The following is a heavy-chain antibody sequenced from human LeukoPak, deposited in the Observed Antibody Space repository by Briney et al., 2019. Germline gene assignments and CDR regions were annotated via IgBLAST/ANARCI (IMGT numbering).Heavy chain of an antibody. CDR2: ISGGVGST. J-gene: IGHJ4*02. V-gene: IGHV3-23*01. Sequence: GSLRLSCAGPGFNFRRYALGWGRQASGKGLEGVSVISGGVGSTSYADSVKGRFTISRDNSKNTLYLQMNSLRAEDTAVYYCAKLVSPEGDYFDYWGQGTLVTVSS. CDR3: AKLVSPEGDYFDY. D-gene: IGHD3-9*01. CDR1: GFNFRRYA.